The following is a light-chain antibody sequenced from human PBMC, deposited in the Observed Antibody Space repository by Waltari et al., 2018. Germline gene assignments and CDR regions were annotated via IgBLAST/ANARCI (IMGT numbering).Light chain of an antibody. CDR3: AAWDDSLREV. Sequence: QSVLTQPPSASGTPGQRVTISCSGSSSNIGSNYVYWYQQLPGTAPKLLIDRNDQRPSGVPDRFSGSKSGTSASLAISGLRSEDEANYYCAAWDDSLREVFGGGTRLTVL. CDR2: RND. J-gene: IGLJ3*02. V-gene: IGLV1-47*01. CDR1: SSNIGSNY.